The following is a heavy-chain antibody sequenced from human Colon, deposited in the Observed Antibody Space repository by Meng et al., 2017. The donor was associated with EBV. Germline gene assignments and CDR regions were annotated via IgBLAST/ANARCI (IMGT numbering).Heavy chain of an antibody. CDR2: LFNKGST. Sequence: LSEPGPRLSKPSEPRSLTCTIPGVSNRIHPQLWGWVRQPPGTGLEGMGGLFNKGSTYYNPSLKRRLTMSVDKSNNQFSLKLSSVTAADTAVYYCGRQYGDYRGTFDYLGQGTLVTVSS. CDR3: GRQYGDYRGTFDY. J-gene: IGHJ4*02. CDR1: GVSNRIHPQL. D-gene: IGHD4-17*01. V-gene: IGHV4-39*01.